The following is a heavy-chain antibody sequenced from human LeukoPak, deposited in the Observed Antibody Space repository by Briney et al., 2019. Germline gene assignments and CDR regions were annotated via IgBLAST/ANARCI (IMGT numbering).Heavy chain of an antibody. CDR2: ISGGGDK. Sequence: GGSLRLSCAATGFTFSSYAMTWVRQPPGKGLEWVSVISGGGDKHYADSVKGRFTISRDNSKNTLYLQMNSLRAGDTAVYYCARGMGMDVWGQGTTVTVSS. J-gene: IGHJ6*02. CDR3: ARGMGMDV. CDR1: GFTFSSYA. V-gene: IGHV3-23*01.